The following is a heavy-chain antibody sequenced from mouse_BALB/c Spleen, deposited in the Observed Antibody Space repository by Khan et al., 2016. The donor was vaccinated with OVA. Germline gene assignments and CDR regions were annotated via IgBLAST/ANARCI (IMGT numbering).Heavy chain of an antibody. Sequence: EVQLQESGPSLVKPSQTLSLTCSVTGDSITRGYWNWIRKFPGNKLDYMGYISYSGNTYCNPSLKSRISITRDTSTNQYYLQLNSVTTEDTATYYCACEIRGFAYWGQGTPVTVSA. CDR2: ISYSGNT. J-gene: IGHJ3*01. CDR3: ACEIRGFAY. D-gene: IGHD1-1*01. CDR1: GDSITRGY. V-gene: IGHV3-8*02.